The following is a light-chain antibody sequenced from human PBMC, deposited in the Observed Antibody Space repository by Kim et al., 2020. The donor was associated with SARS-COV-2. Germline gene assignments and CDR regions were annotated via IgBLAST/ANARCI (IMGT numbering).Light chain of an antibody. CDR3: QQLNSYPYT. J-gene: IGKJ2*01. Sequence: SACVGDKVTITCRASQGISSYLAWYQQKPGKAPNLPIYAASTLQSGVPSRFSGSGSGTDFTLTISSLQPEDFATYYCQQLNSYPYTFGQGTKLEIK. V-gene: IGKV1-9*01. CDR1: QGISSY. CDR2: AAS.